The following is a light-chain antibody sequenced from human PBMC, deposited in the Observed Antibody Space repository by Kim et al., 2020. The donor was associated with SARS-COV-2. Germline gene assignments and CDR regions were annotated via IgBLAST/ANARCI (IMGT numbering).Light chain of an antibody. CDR3: CSYAGRYTWI. CDR1: SSDVGRYNS. CDR2: DVT. J-gene: IGLJ2*01. Sequence: HSFTISCTGTSSDVGRYNSVSGYQPHPCKAPKLMISDVTDRPSGVPDRFSGFKSGNPASPTISGLQAEDEADYYCCSYAGRYTWIFGGGTQLTVL. V-gene: IGLV2-11*03.